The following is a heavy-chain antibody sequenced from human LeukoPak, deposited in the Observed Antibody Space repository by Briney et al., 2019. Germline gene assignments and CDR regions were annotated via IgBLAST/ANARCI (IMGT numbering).Heavy chain of an antibody. J-gene: IGHJ4*02. CDR2: IKQDGSEK. CDR1: GFTFTNYA. Sequence: GGSLRLSCAASGFTFTNYAMSWVRQAPGKGLEWVANIKQDGSEKYYVDSVKGRFTISRDNAKNSLYLQMNSLRAEDTAVYYCARDGWFGELPQFDYWGQGTLVTVSS. D-gene: IGHD3-10*01. V-gene: IGHV3-7*01. CDR3: ARDGWFGELPQFDY.